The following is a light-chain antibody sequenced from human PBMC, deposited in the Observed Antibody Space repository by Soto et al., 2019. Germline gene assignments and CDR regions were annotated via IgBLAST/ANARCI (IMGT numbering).Light chain of an antibody. CDR1: SRDVGGYKY. V-gene: IGLV2-11*02. Sequence: VLNQPRSVSGSPGQSGPISCTGNSRDVGGYKYVSWYQQHPGKAPKHMIYDVSKRPSGVPDRFSGSKSGNTASLTISGLQAEDEADYYCCSYAGSPYVFGTGTKVTVL. J-gene: IGLJ1*01. CDR3: CSYAGSPYV. CDR2: DVS.